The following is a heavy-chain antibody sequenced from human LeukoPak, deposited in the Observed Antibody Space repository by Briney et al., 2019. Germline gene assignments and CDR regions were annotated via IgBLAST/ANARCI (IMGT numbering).Heavy chain of an antibody. Sequence: GGSLRLSCAASGFTFSSYWMTWVRQAPGKGLEWVSYITSSSTSIYYADSVKGRFTISRDNAKNSLYLQMNGLRAEDTAVYYCARASGSIGYMDVWGKGTTVTVSS. V-gene: IGHV3-48*01. CDR1: GFTFSSYW. CDR3: ARASGSIGYMDV. D-gene: IGHD3-10*01. CDR2: ITSSSTSI. J-gene: IGHJ6*03.